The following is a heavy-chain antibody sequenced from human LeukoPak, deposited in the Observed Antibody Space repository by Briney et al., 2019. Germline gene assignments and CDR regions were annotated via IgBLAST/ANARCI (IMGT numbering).Heavy chain of an antibody. CDR1: GGSISSGNYY. D-gene: IGHD3-22*01. CDR3: ARYNVIDSSGYYYFDY. CDR2: IYTNGST. V-gene: IGHV4-61*02. Sequence: PSETLSLTCTVSGGSISSGNYYWSWIRQPAGKGLEWIGRIYTNGSTNYNPSLKSRVTISVDTSKNQFSLKLSSVTAADTAVYYCARYNVIDSSGYYYFDYWGQGTLVTVSS. J-gene: IGHJ4*02.